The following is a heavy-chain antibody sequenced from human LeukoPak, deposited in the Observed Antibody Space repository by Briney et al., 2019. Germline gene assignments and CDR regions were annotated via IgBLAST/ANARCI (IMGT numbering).Heavy chain of an antibody. Sequence: ASVKISCKASGYSFTSYDINWVRQATGKGLEWMGWMNPNSASTGYVQKFQGSVTMTRNTSTGTAYMELSSLKSEDTAVYYCARDRNYYGSGTTRDAFDIWGQGTMVTVSS. CDR1: GYSFTSYD. V-gene: IGHV1-8*01. D-gene: IGHD3-10*01. CDR3: ARDRNYYGSGTTRDAFDI. J-gene: IGHJ3*02. CDR2: MNPNSAST.